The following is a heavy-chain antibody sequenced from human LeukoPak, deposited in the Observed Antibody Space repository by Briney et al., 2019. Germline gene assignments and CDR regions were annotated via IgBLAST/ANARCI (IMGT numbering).Heavy chain of an antibody. CDR1: GFTFSSYW. J-gene: IGHJ4*02. CDR3: ARDYEQRRYFDN. V-gene: IGHV3-74*01. CDR2: INSVGTST. Sequence: GGSLRLSCAASGFTFSSYWMHWVRQAPGKGLVWVSRINSVGTSTTYADSVKGRFTISRDNAKNTLYLQMNSLRAEDTAVYYCARDYEQRRYFDNWGQGTLVTVSS. D-gene: IGHD6-19*01.